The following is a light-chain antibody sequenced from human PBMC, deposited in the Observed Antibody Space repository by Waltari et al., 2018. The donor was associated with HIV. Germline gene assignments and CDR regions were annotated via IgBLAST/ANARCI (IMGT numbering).Light chain of an antibody. Sequence: SSELTHDTAVSVALGQTVRITCQGEIPKSNYASGYQQKPGQAPVLVKYGKNNRPSGIPDRFSGSSSGNTASLTITGAQAEDEADYYCNSRDSSGNHHVFGTGTKVTVL. J-gene: IGLJ1*01. CDR3: NSRDSSGNHHV. CDR1: IPKSNY. CDR2: GKN. V-gene: IGLV3-19*01.